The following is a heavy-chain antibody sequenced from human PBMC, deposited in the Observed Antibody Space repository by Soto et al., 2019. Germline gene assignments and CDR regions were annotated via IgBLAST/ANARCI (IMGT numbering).Heavy chain of an antibody. D-gene: IGHD1-7*01. J-gene: IGHJ4*02. CDR2: SSATGAGT. V-gene: IGHV3-23*01. CDR3: AKDRRAGGNYGFYSDF. Sequence: EVQLLESGGGLVQPGGSLRLSCAASGFTFSSYGMTWVRQAPGKGLEWVSFSSATGAGTYYADSVKGRFTISRDNSKNTLCLQMTSLRADDTAVYYCAKDRRAGGNYGFYSDFWGQGALAIVSS. CDR1: GFTFSSYG.